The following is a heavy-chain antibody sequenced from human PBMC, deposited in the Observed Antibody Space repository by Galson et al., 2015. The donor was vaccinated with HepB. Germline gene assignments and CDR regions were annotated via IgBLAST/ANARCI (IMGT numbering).Heavy chain of an antibody. CDR2: ISGSGGST. CDR1: GFTFSSYA. D-gene: IGHD1-26*01. CDR3: AKEFGFGGATVTTYFDY. Sequence: SLRLSCAASGFTFSSYAMSWVRQAPGKGLEWVSAISGSGGSTYYADSVKGRFTISRDNSKNTLYLQMNSLRAEDTAVYYCAKEFGFGGATVTTYFDYWGQGTLVTVSS. J-gene: IGHJ4*02. V-gene: IGHV3-23*01.